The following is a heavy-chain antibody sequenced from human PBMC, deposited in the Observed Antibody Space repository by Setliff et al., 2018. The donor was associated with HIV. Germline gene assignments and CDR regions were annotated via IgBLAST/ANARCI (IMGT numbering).Heavy chain of an antibody. V-gene: IGHV4-38-2*01. CDR3: ARRRSSGWYHYFDY. CDR2: IYHSGST. J-gene: IGHJ4*02. Sequence: SETLTLTCVVSGYSISSGYYWGWIRQPPGKGLEWIGTIYHSGSTSYNPSLKSRVTISLDMSKNQFSLKLSSVTAADTAVYYCARRRSSGWYHYFDYWGQGTLVTVSS. CDR1: GYSISSGYY. D-gene: IGHD6-19*01.